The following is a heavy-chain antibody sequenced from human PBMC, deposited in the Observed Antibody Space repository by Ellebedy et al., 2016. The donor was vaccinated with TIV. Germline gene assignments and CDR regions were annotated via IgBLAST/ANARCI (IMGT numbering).Heavy chain of an antibody. CDR2: ISGGVGNT. V-gene: IGHV3-23*01. Sequence: GESLKISCAASGFTFSNYVMSWVRQAPGKGLEWVSSISGGVGNTYYADSVKGRFTISRDNSKNTLYLQMNSLRVEDTAVYYCVRDRDNGDLGGDGFDIWGQGTMVTVSS. CDR1: GFTFSNYV. J-gene: IGHJ3*02. CDR3: VRDRDNGDLGGDGFDI. D-gene: IGHD4-17*01.